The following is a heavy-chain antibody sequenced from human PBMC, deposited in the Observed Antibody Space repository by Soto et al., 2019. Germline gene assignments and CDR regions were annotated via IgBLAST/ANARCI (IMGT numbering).Heavy chain of an antibody. CDR2: ISAYHGNT. V-gene: IGHV1-18*01. D-gene: IGHD6-13*01. J-gene: IGHJ5*02. CDR1: GYTFTSYG. Sequence: GASVKVSCKASGYTFTSYGISWGRQAPGQGLEWMGWISAYHGNTNYAQKLQGRVTMTTDTSTSTAYMELRSLRSDDTAVYYCARIYSSSWDNWFDPWGQGTLVTVSS. CDR3: ARIYSSSWDNWFDP.